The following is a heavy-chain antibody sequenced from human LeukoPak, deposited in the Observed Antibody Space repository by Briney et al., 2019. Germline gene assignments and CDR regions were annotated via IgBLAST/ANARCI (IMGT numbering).Heavy chain of an antibody. CDR1: GYTLTGYY. CDR3: ARLRAYYDSSGYYYVQEAFDI. D-gene: IGHD3-22*01. V-gene: IGHV1-2*02. Sequence: ASVKVSCKASGYTLTGYYMHWVRQAPGQGLEWMGWINPNSGGTNYAQKFQGRVTMTRDTSISTAYMELSRLRSDDTAVYYCARLRAYYDSSGYYYVQEAFDIWGQGTMVTVSS. J-gene: IGHJ3*02. CDR2: INPNSGGT.